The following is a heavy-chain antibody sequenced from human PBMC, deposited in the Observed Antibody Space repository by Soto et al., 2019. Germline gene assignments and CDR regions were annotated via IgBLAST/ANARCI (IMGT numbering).Heavy chain of an antibody. D-gene: IGHD3-3*01. CDR3: ARGADYDFWSGYYTPPPYYMDV. CDR2: INQSGST. V-gene: IGHV4-34*01. J-gene: IGHJ6*03. CDR1: GGSFSGYY. Sequence: LETLSLTYAVYGGSFSGYYWSWIRQPPGKGLEWIGEINQSGSTSYNPSLNSRVTISVDTSQNQFSLKLSSVTAADTAVYYCARGADYDFWSGYYTPPPYYMDVWGKGTTVTVSS.